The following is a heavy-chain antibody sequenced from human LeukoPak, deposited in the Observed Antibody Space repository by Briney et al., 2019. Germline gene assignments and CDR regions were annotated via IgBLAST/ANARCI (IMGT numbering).Heavy chain of an antibody. CDR1: GYSISSGYY. CDR2: IYHSGSS. V-gene: IGHV4-38-2*02. D-gene: IGHD3-22*01. Sequence: ETSETLSLTCTVSGYSISSGYYWGWIRQPPGKGLEWIGNIYHSGSSYYNPSLKSRVTISVDTSKNQFSLKLTSVTAADTAVYYCARDPGCDSKETNFDYWGREPWSPSPQ. CDR3: ARDPGCDSKETNFDY. J-gene: IGHJ4*02.